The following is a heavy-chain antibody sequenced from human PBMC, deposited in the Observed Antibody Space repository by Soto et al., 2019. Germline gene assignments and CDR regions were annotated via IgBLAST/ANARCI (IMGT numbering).Heavy chain of an antibody. CDR3: EFIEAETDY. CDR1: GDTFSRYA. D-gene: IGHD6-6*01. V-gene: IGHV1-69*01. J-gene: IGHJ4*02. CDR2: IIPXLGTA. Sequence: GXSVKVSCKASGDTFSRYAISWVRQAPGQGLESMXGIIPXLGTANHAQKXXGRVTITXXESTSTAYMELSRLRSQDTAVYYCEFIEAETDYWGQETLVTVSS.